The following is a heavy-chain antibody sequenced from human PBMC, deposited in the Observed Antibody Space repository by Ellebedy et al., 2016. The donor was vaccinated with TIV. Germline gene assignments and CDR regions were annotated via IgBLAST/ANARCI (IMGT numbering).Heavy chain of an antibody. CDR2: IYYSGST. CDR1: GGSISSYY. D-gene: IGHD5-18*01. J-gene: IGHJ4*02. V-gene: IGHV4-59*08. CDR3: ARALRLDTAMVDFDY. Sequence: MPSETLSLTCTVSGGSISSYYWSWIRQPPGKGLEWIGYIYYSGSTTYNPSLKSRVTISVDTSKNQFSLKLSSVTAADTAVYYCARALRLDTAMVDFDYWGQGTLVTVSS.